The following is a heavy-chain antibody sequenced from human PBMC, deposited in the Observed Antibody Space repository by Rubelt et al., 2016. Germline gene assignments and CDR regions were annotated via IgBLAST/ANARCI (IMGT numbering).Heavy chain of an antibody. J-gene: IGHJ4*02. CDR1: GFTFTSYY. CDR2: INPSGGST. D-gene: IGHD2-15*01. V-gene: IGHV1-46*01. Sequence: QVQLVQSGAEVEKPGASVQVSCKASGFTFTSYYMHWVRQAPGQGLEWMGIINPSGGSTSYVQKFPGRVTMTRDTSTSTVYMELSSLRSEDTAVYYCATASPYCSGGSCYWGQGTLVTVSS. CDR3: ATASPYCSGGSCY.